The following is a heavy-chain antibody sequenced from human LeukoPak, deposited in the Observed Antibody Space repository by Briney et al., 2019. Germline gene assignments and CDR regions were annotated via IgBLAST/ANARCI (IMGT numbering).Heavy chain of an antibody. D-gene: IGHD3-10*01. CDR1: GFTFTNAW. J-gene: IGHJ4*02. CDR3: TTDLGITMIRGVIVS. Sequence: GGSLRLSCAASGFTFTNAWMSWVRQAPGKGLEWVGRIKSKGDGETTDYGAPVKGRFIMSRDDSKATLYLQMNILQTEDTAVYYCTTDLGITMIRGVIVSWGQGTLATVSS. V-gene: IGHV3-15*01. CDR2: IKSKGDGETT.